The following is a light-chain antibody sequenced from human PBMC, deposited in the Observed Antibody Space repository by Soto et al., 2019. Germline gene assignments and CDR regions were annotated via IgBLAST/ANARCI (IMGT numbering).Light chain of an antibody. V-gene: IGKV1-5*03. Sequence: DIQMTQSPSTLSASVGDRVTITCRASQSITDWLAWYQQKPGKAPTFLIYKASNLEGGVPSRFSGSGSGTEFTLTISSVQPDDFATYCRPYWDDYSWTFGQGTKVEIK. CDR3: PYWDDYSWT. J-gene: IGKJ1*01. CDR1: QSITDW. CDR2: KAS.